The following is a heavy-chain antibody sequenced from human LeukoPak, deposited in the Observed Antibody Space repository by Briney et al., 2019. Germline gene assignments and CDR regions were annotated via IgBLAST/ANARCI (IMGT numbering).Heavy chain of an antibody. J-gene: IGHJ3*02. CDR1: GGSISSYY. V-gene: IGHV4-59*01. D-gene: IGHD1-14*01. CDR2: IYYSGST. Sequence: SETLCLTCTVSGGSISSYYWSWIRQPPGKGLEWIGYIYYSGSTNYNPSLKSRVTISVDTSKNQFSLKLSSVTAADTAVYYCARDTTDAFDIWGQGTMVTVSS. CDR3: ARDTTDAFDI.